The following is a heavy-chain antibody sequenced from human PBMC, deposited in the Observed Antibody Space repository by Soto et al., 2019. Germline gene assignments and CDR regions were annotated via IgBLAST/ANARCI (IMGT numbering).Heavy chain of an antibody. CDR1: GYTFTSYG. D-gene: IGHD2-21*02. Sequence: ASVKVSCKASGYTFTSYGISWVRQAPGQGLEWMGWISAYNGNTNYAQKLQGRVTMTTDTSTSTAYMELRSLRSDDTAVYYCARATGVVVVTATLHWGQGTLVTVSS. V-gene: IGHV1-18*01. CDR2: ISAYNGNT. J-gene: IGHJ4*02. CDR3: ARATGVVVVTATLH.